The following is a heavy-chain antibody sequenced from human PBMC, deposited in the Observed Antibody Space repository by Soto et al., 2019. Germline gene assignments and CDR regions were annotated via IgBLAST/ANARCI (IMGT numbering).Heavy chain of an antibody. V-gene: IGHV4-39*01. D-gene: IGHD3-16*01. CDR2: IYYSGST. J-gene: IGHJ4*02. Sequence: SETLSLACTVSGGSISSSSYYWGWIRQPPGKGLEWIGYIYYSGSTNYNPSLKSRVTITRDTSASAAYMELSTLGSEDTSVYYCARSENDYSTFDYWGQGTLVTVSS. CDR3: ARSENDYSTFDY. CDR1: GGSISSSSYY.